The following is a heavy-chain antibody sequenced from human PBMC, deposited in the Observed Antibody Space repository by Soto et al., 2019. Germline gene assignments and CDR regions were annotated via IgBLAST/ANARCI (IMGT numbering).Heavy chain of an antibody. Sequence: QITLKESGPTLVKPTQTLTLTCTFSGFSLSTRGVGVGWIRQPPGKALEWLALIYWDDDKRYSPSLRNRLTITKETSKNQVVLTMTNVDPVDTGTYYCANIDDILSGFSPHFDYWGQGTLVTVSS. CDR3: ANIDDILSGFSPHFDY. J-gene: IGHJ4*02. D-gene: IGHD3-9*01. CDR2: IYWDDDK. CDR1: GFSLSTRGVG. V-gene: IGHV2-5*02.